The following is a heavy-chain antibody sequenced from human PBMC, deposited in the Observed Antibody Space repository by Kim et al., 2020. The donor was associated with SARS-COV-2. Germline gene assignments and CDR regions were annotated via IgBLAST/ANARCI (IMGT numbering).Heavy chain of an antibody. CDR1: GFTFSIYS. V-gene: IGHV3-48*02. Sequence: GGSLRLSCAASGFTFSIYSINWVRQAPGKGLEWVIYISSTSINIYYADSVKGRFTVSRDNAENSVYLQMDSMTDEDTAIYYCARVGPSGYTFDYWGQGTPVTVSS. CDR3: ARVGPSGYTFDY. J-gene: IGHJ4*02. D-gene: IGHD2-2*02. CDR2: ISSTSINI.